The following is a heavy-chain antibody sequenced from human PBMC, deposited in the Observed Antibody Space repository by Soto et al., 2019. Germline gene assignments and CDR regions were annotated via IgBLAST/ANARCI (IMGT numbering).Heavy chain of an antibody. CDR1: GGTFNSYA. CDR2: TITILRTA. Sequence: QVQLVQSGAEVKKPGSSVKVSCKASGGTFNSYAISWVRQAPGQGLEWMGGTITILRTADYAQKVQGRVTITADESTSTADRELRSLSSEATAVYYCASQQLGPSCYSGMDVWGQGTTVTVSS. V-gene: IGHV1-69*12. CDR3: ASQQLGPSCYSGMDV. D-gene: IGHD6-6*01. J-gene: IGHJ6*02.